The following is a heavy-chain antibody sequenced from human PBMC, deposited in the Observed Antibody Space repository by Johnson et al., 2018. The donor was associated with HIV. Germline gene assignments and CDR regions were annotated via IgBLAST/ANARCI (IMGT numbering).Heavy chain of an antibody. Sequence: VQLVESGGGEVQPGRSLRLSCAASGFTVSSYYMTWVRQAPGKGLEWVSVIYSGGSTYYADSVNGRFTISRDNSKNTLYLQMNSLRAGDTAVYYCATGNYYGSGSYAGYSAAFDIWGQGTMVTVSS. CDR1: GFTVSSYY. V-gene: IGHV3-66*01. CDR3: ATGNYYGSGSYAGYSAAFDI. CDR2: IYSGGST. D-gene: IGHD3-10*01. J-gene: IGHJ3*02.